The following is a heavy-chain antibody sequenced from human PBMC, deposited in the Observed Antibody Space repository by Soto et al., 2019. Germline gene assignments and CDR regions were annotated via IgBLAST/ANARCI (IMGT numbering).Heavy chain of an antibody. V-gene: IGHV1-18*01. CDR2: ISAYNGNT. D-gene: IGHD3-22*01. CDR3: ARILYYDSSGQTQFDY. J-gene: IGHJ4*02. CDR1: GYTFTSYG. Sequence: GAXVKVSCKASGYTFTSYGISWVRQAPGQGLEWMGWISAYNGNTNYAQKLQGRVTMTTDTSTSTTYMELRSLRSDDTAVYYCARILYYDSSGQTQFDYWGQGTLVTXSS.